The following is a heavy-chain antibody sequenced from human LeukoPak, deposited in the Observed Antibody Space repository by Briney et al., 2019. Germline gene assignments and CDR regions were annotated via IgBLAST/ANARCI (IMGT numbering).Heavy chain of an antibody. Sequence: GGSLRLSCAASGVTLSPYGMHWVRQAPGKGLEWVAVISYEGGTQHYADSVKGRFIISRDNPRNTLYLQMNILRTEDTAVYYCARAGDSSGYSAYFDSWGQGTLVSVSS. J-gene: IGHJ4*02. CDR2: ISYEGGTQ. D-gene: IGHD3-22*01. V-gene: IGHV3-30*03. CDR1: GVTLSPYG. CDR3: ARAGDSSGYSAYFDS.